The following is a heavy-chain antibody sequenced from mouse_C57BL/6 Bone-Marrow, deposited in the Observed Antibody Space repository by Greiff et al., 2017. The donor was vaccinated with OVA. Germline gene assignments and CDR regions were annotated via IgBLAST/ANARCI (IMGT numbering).Heavy chain of an antibody. V-gene: IGHV1-55*01. D-gene: IGHD2-4*01. CDR1: GYTFTSYW. Sequence: QVHVKQSGAELVKPGASVKMSCKASGYTFTSYWITWVKQRPGQGLEWIGDIYPGSGSTNYNEKFKSKATLTVDTSSSTAYMQLSSLTSEDSAVYYCAGIYYDPWFAYWGQGTLVTVSA. CDR2: IYPGSGST. J-gene: IGHJ3*01. CDR3: AGIYYDPWFAY.